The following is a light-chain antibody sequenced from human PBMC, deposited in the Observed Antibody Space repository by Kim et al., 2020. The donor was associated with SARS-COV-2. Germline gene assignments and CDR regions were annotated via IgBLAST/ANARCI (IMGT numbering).Light chain of an antibody. CDR3: QQYHSFPLT. Sequence: GDRLTITCRLSQGVSNYLAWYQQKPGKAPELLIYAASTLQSGVPSRFSGSGSGTDFSLTITYVQSEDFATYYCQQYHSFPLTFGGGTKVEIK. CDR1: QGVSNY. J-gene: IGKJ4*01. V-gene: IGKV1D-8*01. CDR2: AAS.